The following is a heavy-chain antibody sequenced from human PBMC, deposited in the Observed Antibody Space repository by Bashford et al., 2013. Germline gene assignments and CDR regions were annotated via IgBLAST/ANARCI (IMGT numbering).Heavy chain of an antibody. Sequence: SETLSLTCTVSGGSISSGGYYWSWIRQPAGKGLEWIGRVYASGSTNYNPSLKNRVTISGDTSKNQFSLKLSSVSAADTAVYFCAREDYSYDSSRYYFRWFDPGARESWSPSPQ. CDR3: AREDYSYDSSRYYFRWFDP. CDR1: GGSISSGGYY. D-gene: IGHD3-22*01. J-gene: IGHJ5*02. CDR2: VYASGST. V-gene: IGHV4-61*02.